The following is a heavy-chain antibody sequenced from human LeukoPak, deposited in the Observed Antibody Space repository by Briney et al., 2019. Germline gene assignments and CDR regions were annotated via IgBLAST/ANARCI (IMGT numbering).Heavy chain of an antibody. CDR1: GGSFSAYS. CDR2: ITHGGST. D-gene: IGHD6-13*01. J-gene: IGHJ5*02. Sequence: SETLSLTCAVYGGSFSAYSWSWIRQPPGKGLEWIGEITHGGSTNYNPSLKSRVTISVDTSKNQFSLKLSSVTAADTAVYYCAREGQQLAFDPWGQGTLVTVSS. V-gene: IGHV4-34*01. CDR3: AREGQQLAFDP.